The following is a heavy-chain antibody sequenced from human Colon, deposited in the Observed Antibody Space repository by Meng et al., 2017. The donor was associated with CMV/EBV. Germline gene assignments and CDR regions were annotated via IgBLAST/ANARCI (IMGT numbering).Heavy chain of an antibody. J-gene: IGHJ6*02. CDR2: TRNKANSYTT. D-gene: IGHD2-2*02. V-gene: IGHV3-72*01. Sequence: GGSLRLSCAASGFTYSDHYMDWVRQAPGPGLEWVGRTRNKANSYTTEYAASVKGRFTISRDDSKNSLYLQMNSLKTEDTAVYYCAPSPGYCSSTSCYSGMDVWGQGTTVTVSS. CDR3: APSPGYCSSTSCYSGMDV. CDR1: GFTYSDHY.